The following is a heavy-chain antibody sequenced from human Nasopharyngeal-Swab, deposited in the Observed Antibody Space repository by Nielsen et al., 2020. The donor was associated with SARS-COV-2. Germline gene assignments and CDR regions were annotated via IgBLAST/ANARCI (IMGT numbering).Heavy chain of an antibody. Sequence: GESLKISCAASGFTFSSYGMHWVRQAPGKGLEWMAVISYDGSNKYYADSVKGRFTISRDNSKNTLYLQMNSLRAEDTAVYYCAKDHALTKVTNRWFDRWGQGTLVTVSS. D-gene: IGHD4-17*01. CDR3: AKDHALTKVTNRWFDR. V-gene: IGHV3-30*18. CDR2: ISYDGSNK. J-gene: IGHJ5*02. CDR1: GFTFSSYG.